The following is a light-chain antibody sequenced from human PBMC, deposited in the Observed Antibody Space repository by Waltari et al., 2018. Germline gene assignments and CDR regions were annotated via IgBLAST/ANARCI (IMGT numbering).Light chain of an antibody. J-gene: IGLJ3*02. CDR2: SVF. Sequence: QSALTQPASVSGSPGQSIPIPCTGARSAIGRYNLASWYQQHPGKAPKLMVYSVFYRTSGVSNRFSASKSGNTASLTISGLQAEDEADYYCCSYAGSYTWVFGGGTKLTVL. CDR1: RSAIGRYNL. V-gene: IGLV2-23*02. CDR3: CSYAGSYTWV.